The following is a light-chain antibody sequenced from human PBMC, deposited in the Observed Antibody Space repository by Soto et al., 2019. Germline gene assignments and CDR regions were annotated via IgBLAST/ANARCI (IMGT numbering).Light chain of an antibody. CDR2: DAS. CDR3: QQYGSSPYT. V-gene: IGKV3-20*01. Sequence: EIVLTQSTGTLSLSPGERATLSCRASQSVSSSYLAWHQQKPGQAPRLLIYDASSRATGIPDRFSGSGSGTDFTLTISRLEPEDVAVYYCQQYGSSPYTFGQGTKLEIK. CDR1: QSVSSSY. J-gene: IGKJ2*01.